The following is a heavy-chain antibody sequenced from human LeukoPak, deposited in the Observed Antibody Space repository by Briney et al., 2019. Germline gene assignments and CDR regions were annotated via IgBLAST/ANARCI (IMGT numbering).Heavy chain of an antibody. CDR1: GYIFTELS. J-gene: IGHJ4*02. V-gene: IGHV1-24*01. CDR3: ARVTGYRIEDYFDY. CDR2: FDPEDGET. Sequence: ASVKVSCKVSGYIFTELSMHWVRQAPGKGLEWMGGFDPEDGETIYAQKFQGRVTMTRDTSTSTVYMELSSLRSEDTAMYYCARVTGYRIEDYFDYWGQGTLVTVSS. D-gene: IGHD6-13*01.